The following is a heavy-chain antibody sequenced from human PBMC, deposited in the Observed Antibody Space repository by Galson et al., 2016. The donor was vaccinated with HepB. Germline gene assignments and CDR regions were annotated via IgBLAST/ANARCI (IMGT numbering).Heavy chain of an antibody. D-gene: IGHD3-3*02. CDR1: GFTFSSYA. CDR3: ARGESIWKYFSPPYEMDV. V-gene: IGHV3-30*09. CDR2: LSYDATNK. J-gene: IGHJ6*02. Sequence: SMRLSCAASGFTFSSYAMHWVRQAPGKGLEWMAVLSYDATNKYYPDSVKGRFAISRDNSKNTLYLQMNSLRAEDTAVYYCARGESIWKYFSPPYEMDVWGQGTTVTVSS.